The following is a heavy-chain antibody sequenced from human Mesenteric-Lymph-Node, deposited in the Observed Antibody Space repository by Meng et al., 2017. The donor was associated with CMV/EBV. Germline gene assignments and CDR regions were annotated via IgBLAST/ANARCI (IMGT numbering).Heavy chain of an antibody. CDR2: IWYDGSNK. CDR3: ARMDYGFEFFDV. V-gene: IGHV3-33*01. D-gene: IGHD4-17*01. J-gene: IGHJ3*01. Sequence: GESLKISCAASGFTFSSYGMHWVRQAPGKGLEWVAVIWYDGSNKYYADSVKGRFTISRDNSKNTLYLQMNSLRAEDTAVYYCARMDYGFEFFDVWGQGTMVTVSS. CDR1: GFTFSSYG.